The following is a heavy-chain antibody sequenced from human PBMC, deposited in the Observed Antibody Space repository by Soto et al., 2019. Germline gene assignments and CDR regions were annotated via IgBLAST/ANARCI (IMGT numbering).Heavy chain of an antibody. V-gene: IGHV4-59*01. J-gene: IGHJ3*02. D-gene: IGHD3-22*01. CDR3: ARVTGDSSGYYYGTHAFDI. Sequence: PSETLSLTCTVSGGSIGCYYWSWIRQPPGKGLEWIGYIYYSGSTNYNPSLKSRVTISVDTSKNQFSLKLSSVTAADTAVYYCARVTGDSSGYYYGTHAFDIWGQGTMVTVSS. CDR2: IYYSGST. CDR1: GGSIGCYY.